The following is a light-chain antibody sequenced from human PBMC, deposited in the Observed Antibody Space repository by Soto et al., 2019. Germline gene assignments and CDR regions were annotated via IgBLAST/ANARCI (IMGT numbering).Light chain of an antibody. V-gene: IGKV3-20*01. Sequence: EIVLTQSPGTLSLSPGERATLSCRASQSVSSSYLAWYQQKPGQAPRLLIYDASSRATGIPDRFSGSGSGTDVTLTISRLEPEDCAVYYCQQYGSSSYTFGQGTKLEIK. CDR2: DAS. J-gene: IGKJ2*01. CDR3: QQYGSSSYT. CDR1: QSVSSSY.